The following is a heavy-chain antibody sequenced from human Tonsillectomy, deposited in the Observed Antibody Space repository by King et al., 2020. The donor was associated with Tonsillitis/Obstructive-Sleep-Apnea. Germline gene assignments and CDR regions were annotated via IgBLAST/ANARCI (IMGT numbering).Heavy chain of an antibody. J-gene: IGHJ4*02. CDR2: ISTRSSYI. D-gene: IGHD3-3*01. Sequence: VQLVESGRGLVKPGGSLRLSCAASGFTFSSYTMNWVRQAPGKGLEWVSSISTRSSYISYADSVRGRFTVSRDNAKNSLYLQMNTLRAEDTAVYYCASDFWSGYSSDYWGQGTLVTVSS. CDR3: ASDFWSGYSSDY. CDR1: GFTFSSYT. V-gene: IGHV3-21*01.